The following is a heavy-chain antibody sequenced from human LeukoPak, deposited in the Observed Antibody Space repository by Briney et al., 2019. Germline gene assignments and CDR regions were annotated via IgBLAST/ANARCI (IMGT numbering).Heavy chain of an antibody. Sequence: ASVKVSCKASGGTFSSYAISWVRQAPGQGLEWMGGIIPIFGTANYAQKFQGRVTITADKSTSTAYMELSSLRSEDTAVYYCARDVSDSSGYYVPPKNWFDPWGQGTLVTVSS. CDR1: GGTFSSYA. CDR3: ARDVSDSSGYYVPPKNWFDP. D-gene: IGHD3-22*01. CDR2: IIPIFGTA. V-gene: IGHV1-69*06. J-gene: IGHJ5*02.